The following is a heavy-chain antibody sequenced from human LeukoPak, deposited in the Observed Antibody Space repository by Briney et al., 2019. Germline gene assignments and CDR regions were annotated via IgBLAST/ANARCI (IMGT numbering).Heavy chain of an antibody. V-gene: IGHV3-66*04. CDR1: GFSVSSSY. D-gene: IGHD1-26*01. CDR2: IYGGGST. Sequence: GGSLRLSCAASGFSVSSSYMSWVRQAPGKGLEWLAVIYGGGSTFYADSVKGRFTISRDNSKNTLYLQMNSLRVDDTAVYYCASQWELLDYYYYYMDVWGKGTTVTVSS. J-gene: IGHJ6*03. CDR3: ASQWELLDYYYYYMDV.